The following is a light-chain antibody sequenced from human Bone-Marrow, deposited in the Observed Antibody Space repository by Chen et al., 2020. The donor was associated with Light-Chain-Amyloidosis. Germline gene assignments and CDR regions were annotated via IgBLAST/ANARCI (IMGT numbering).Light chain of an antibody. CDR2: DDS. CDR3: QVWDRSSDRPV. J-gene: IGLJ3*02. V-gene: IGLV3-21*02. Sequence: SYVLTQPSSVSVGPGQTATIACGGNNIGSTSVHWYQQTTGKAPLLVVYDDSDRPSGIAERLSGSNSGNTATLTISRVEAGDEADYYCQVWDRSSDRPVFGGGTKLTVL. CDR1: NIGSTS.